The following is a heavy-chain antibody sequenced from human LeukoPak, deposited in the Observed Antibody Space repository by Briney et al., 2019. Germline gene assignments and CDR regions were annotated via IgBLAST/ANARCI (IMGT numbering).Heavy chain of an antibody. CDR2: IRYDGSNK. CDR3: AKGLTRYSSSWLDY. J-gene: IGHJ4*02. V-gene: IGHV3-30*02. Sequence: GGSLRLSCAASGFTFSSYGMHWVRQAPGKGLEWVAFIRYDGSNKYYADSVKGRFTISRDNSKNTLYLQMNSLRAEDTAVYYCAKGLTRYSSSWLDYWGQGTLVTVS. D-gene: IGHD6-13*01. CDR1: GFTFSSYG.